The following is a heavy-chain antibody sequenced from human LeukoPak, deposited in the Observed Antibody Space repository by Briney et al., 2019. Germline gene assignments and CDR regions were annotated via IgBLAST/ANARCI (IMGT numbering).Heavy chain of an antibody. D-gene: IGHD4-23*01. Sequence: SVKASCKASGGTFSSYAISWVRQAPGQGLEWMGGIIPIFGTANYAQKFQGRVTITTDESTSTAYMELSSLRSEDTAVYYCARSLWWYPEDAFDIWGQGTMVTVSS. CDR2: IIPIFGTA. CDR1: GGTFSSYA. CDR3: ARSLWWYPEDAFDI. J-gene: IGHJ3*02. V-gene: IGHV1-69*05.